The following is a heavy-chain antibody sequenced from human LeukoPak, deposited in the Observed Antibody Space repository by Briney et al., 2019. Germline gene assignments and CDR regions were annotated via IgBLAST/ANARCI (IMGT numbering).Heavy chain of an antibody. CDR3: ARGETYYYDSSGYYLDY. J-gene: IGHJ4*02. D-gene: IGHD3-22*01. CDR2: IS. V-gene: IGHV3-21*05. CDR1: GFTFSSYS. Sequence: PGGSLRLSCAASGFTFSSYSMNWVRQAPGKGLEWVSYISKGRFTISRDNAKNSLYLQMNSLRAEDTAVYYCARGETYYYDSSGYYLDYWGQGTLVTVSS.